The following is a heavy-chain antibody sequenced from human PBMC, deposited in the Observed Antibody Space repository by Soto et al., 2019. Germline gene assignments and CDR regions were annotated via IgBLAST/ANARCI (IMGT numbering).Heavy chain of an antibody. Sequence: PSETLSLTCTVSGGSITSSNWNWLRQPPGKALEWIGYVYNSGSTNYNPSLKSRVTISVDTSKNQFSLKVNSVTAADTALYYCARRAVVAVTGSLDNWLDPWGQGILVTVS. J-gene: IGHJ5*02. CDR2: VYNSGST. CDR1: GGSITSSN. D-gene: IGHD2-21*01. CDR3: ARRAVVAVTGSLDNWLDP. V-gene: IGHV4-59*01.